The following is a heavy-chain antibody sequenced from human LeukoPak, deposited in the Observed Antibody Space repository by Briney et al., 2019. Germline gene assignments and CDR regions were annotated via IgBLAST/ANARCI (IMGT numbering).Heavy chain of an antibody. Sequence: GRSLRLSCAASGFTFSSYGMHWVRQAPGKGLEWVAVIWYDGSNKYYADSVKGRFTISRDNSENTLYLQMNSLRAEDTAVYYCARAADIVVVGYFDYWGQGTLVTVSS. J-gene: IGHJ4*02. CDR2: IWYDGSNK. CDR3: ARAADIVVVGYFDY. V-gene: IGHV3-33*01. CDR1: GFTFSSYG. D-gene: IGHD2-15*01.